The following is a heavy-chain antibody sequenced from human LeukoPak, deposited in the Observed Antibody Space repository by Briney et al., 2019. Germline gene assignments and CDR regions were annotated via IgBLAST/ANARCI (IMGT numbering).Heavy chain of an antibody. CDR1: GFTFSTYA. J-gene: IGHJ4*02. Sequence: GGSLRLSCAASGFTFSTYAMSWVRQAPGKGLEWVSLISNGGTHTFYEDSVKGRFTISRDNSNNTLHLQMTGLRAEDTAVYYCAKGRPVRTSGWYFFDYRGQGTLVTVSS. D-gene: IGHD6-19*01. CDR3: AKGRPVRTSGWYFFDY. V-gene: IGHV3-23*01. CDR2: ISNGGTHT.